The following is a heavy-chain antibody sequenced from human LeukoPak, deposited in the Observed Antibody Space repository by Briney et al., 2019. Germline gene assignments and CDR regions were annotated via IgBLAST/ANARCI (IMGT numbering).Heavy chain of an antibody. D-gene: IGHD6-19*01. V-gene: IGHV3-23*01. CDR3: ARDLGYSSGWYLLDY. CDR2: ISGSGGST. CDR1: GFTFSSYA. Sequence: GGSLRLSCAASGFTFSSYAMSWVRQAPGKGLEWVSAISGSGGSTYYADSVKGRFTISRDNSKNTLYLQMNSLRAEDTAVYYCARDLGYSSGWYLLDYWGQGTLVTVSS. J-gene: IGHJ4*02.